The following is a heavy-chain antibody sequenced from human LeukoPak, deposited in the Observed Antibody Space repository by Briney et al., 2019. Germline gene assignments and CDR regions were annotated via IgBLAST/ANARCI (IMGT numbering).Heavy chain of an antibody. Sequence: GESLKISCKGSGYSFTSYWIGWVCQMPGKGLEWMGIIYPGDSDTRYSPSFQGQVTISADKPISTAYLQWSSLKASDTAMYYCARTIGLSRVLWFGDMRFDPWGQGTLVTVSS. CDR1: GYSFTSYW. D-gene: IGHD3-10*01. J-gene: IGHJ5*02. V-gene: IGHV5-51*04. CDR3: ARTIGLSRVLWFGDMRFDP. CDR2: IYPGDSDT.